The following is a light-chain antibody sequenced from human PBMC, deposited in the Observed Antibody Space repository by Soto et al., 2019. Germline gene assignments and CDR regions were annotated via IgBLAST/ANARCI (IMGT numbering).Light chain of an antibody. CDR3: LQDINYPWT. CDR1: QSITRY. J-gene: IGKJ1*01. Sequence: IQMTQSPSSLSASVGNRVNITCRASQSITRYLNWYQQKPGKPPKVLIYGASNLQSGVPPRFSGSGSGTDFTLAISSLQPEDSATYYCLQDINYPWTFGQGTKVDIK. V-gene: IGKV1-6*01. CDR2: GAS.